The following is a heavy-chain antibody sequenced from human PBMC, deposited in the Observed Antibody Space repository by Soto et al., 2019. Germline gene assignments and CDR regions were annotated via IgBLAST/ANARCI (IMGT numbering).Heavy chain of an antibody. D-gene: IGHD4-17*01. CDR1: GDSFSSGDYY. J-gene: IGHJ4*02. V-gene: IGHV4-30-4*01. Sequence: QVQLQESGPGLVKPSQTLSLTCTVSGDSFSSGDYYWSWIRQPPGMVLEWIGYIYYSASTHYKPSLRSRVTISLDTSKNQFSLKLSSVTAADTAVYYCVRDNYGDYDYWGTGTLVTVSS. CDR3: VRDNYGDYDY. CDR2: IYYSAST.